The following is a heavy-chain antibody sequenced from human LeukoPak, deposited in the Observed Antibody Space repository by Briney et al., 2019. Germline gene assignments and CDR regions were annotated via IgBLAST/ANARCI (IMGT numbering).Heavy chain of an antibody. CDR2: ISWNSGSI. D-gene: IGHD3-10*01. CDR1: GFTFDDYA. J-gene: IGHJ4*02. Sequence: GGSLRLSCAASGFTFDDYAMHWVRQAPGKGLEWVSGISWNSGSIGYADSVKGRFTISRDNAKNSLYLQMNSLRAEDTALYYCAKARWGLLLGSYFDYWGQGTLVTVSS. V-gene: IGHV3-9*01. CDR3: AKARWGLLLGSYFDY.